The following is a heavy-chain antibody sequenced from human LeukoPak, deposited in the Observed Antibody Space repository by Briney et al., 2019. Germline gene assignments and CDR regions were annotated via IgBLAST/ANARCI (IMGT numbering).Heavy chain of an antibody. V-gene: IGHV4-34*01. Sequence: SETLSLTCAVYGESFSGYYWSWIRQPPGKGLEWIGEINHSGSTNYNPSLKSRVTISIDTSKNQFSLKLNSVTAADTAVYYCAKSNGYGLIDIWGQGTMVTVSS. CDR3: AKSNGYGLIDI. J-gene: IGHJ3*02. CDR2: INHSGST. CDR1: GESFSGYY. D-gene: IGHD3-22*01.